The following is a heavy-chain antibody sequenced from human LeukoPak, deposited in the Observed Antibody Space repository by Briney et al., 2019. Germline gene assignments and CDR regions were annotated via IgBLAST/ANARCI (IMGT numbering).Heavy chain of an antibody. Sequence: EASVKVSCKLSGYALSELSMHWVRQAPGKGFEWVGGFDPKDGEPIYGQGFQDRVTMTEDTSTHTAYMELSGLTFEDTAVYFCATDITTYDNIRGSYRPVDYFLYWGQGTLVTVSS. D-gene: IGHD3-16*02. CDR2: FDPKDGEP. CDR1: GYALSELS. J-gene: IGHJ4*02. V-gene: IGHV1-24*01. CDR3: ATDITTYDNIRGSYRPVDYFLY.